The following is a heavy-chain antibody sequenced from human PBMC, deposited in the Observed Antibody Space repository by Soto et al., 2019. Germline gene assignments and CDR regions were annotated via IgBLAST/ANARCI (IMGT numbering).Heavy chain of an antibody. CDR3: ARSFVDTAMLDY. CDR1: GFTFSSYG. Sequence: GGSLRLSCAASGFTFSSYGMHWVRQAPGKGLEWVAVIWYDGSNKYYADSVKGRFTISRDNSKNTLYLQMNSLRAEDTAVYYCARSFVDTAMLDYWGQGTLVTVSS. CDR2: IWYDGSNK. J-gene: IGHJ4*02. V-gene: IGHV3-33*01. D-gene: IGHD5-18*01.